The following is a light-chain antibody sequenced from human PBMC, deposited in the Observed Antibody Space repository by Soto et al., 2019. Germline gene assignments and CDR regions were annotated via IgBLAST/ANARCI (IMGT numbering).Light chain of an antibody. CDR3: QQSYSSPRT. CDR1: RSISSY. V-gene: IGKV1-39*01. J-gene: IGKJ1*01. CDR2: AAS. Sequence: DIQMTQSPSSLSASVGDRVTITCRASRSISSYLNWYQQKPGRAPKLLIYAASSLHSGVPSRFSGSGSGTDFTLTIISLQPEDFATYYCQQSYSSPRTFGQGTKVDIK.